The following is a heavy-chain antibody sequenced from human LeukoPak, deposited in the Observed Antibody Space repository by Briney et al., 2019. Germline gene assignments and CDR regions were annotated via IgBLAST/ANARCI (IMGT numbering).Heavy chain of an antibody. CDR2: ISSRASTT. CDR3: ATGKRQLDY. V-gene: IGHV3-11*01. CDR1: GFTFSDYY. Sequence: GSLRLSCAASGFTFSDYYMSWIRQAPGQGLEWVSYISSRASTTYYADSVKGRFTISRDNANNSMYLQMNSLRTEDTAVYYCATGKRQLDYWGQGTLVTVSS. J-gene: IGHJ4*02. D-gene: IGHD6-13*01.